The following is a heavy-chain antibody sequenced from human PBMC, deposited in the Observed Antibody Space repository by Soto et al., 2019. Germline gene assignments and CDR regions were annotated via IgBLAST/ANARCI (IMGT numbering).Heavy chain of an antibody. D-gene: IGHD6-6*01. Sequence: SETLSLTCAVYGGSFSGYYWSWIRQPPGKGLEWIGEINHSGSTNYNPSLKSRVTISVDTSKNQFSLKLSSVTAADTAVYYCARGLGAARPFDYWGQGTRVTVSS. J-gene: IGHJ4*02. CDR2: INHSGST. CDR3: ARGLGAARPFDY. CDR1: GGSFSGYY. V-gene: IGHV4-34*01.